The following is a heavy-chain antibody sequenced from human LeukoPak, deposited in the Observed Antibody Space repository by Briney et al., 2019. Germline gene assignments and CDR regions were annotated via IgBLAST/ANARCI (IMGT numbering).Heavy chain of an antibody. CDR1: GGSISSYY. CDR2: IYYSGST. Sequence: SETLSLTCTVSGGSISSYYWSWIRQPPGKGLEWIGYIYYSGSTNYNPSLKSRVTISVDTSKNQFSLKLSSVTAADTAVYYCARLWFGELSLFDWGQGTLVTVSS. D-gene: IGHD3-10*01. CDR3: ARLWFGELSLFD. V-gene: IGHV4-59*01. J-gene: IGHJ4*02.